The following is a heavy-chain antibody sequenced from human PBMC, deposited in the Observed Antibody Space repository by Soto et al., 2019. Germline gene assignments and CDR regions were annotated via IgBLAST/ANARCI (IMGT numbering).Heavy chain of an antibody. J-gene: IGHJ4*02. Sequence: QVQLVESGGGVVQPGRSLRLSCAASGFTFSSYGMHWVRQAPGKGLEWVAVISYDGSNKYYADSVKGRFTISRDNSKNTLYLQMNSLRAEDTAVYYCAKDLRGPRTWPTDYWGQGTLVTVSS. CDR2: ISYDGSNK. CDR3: AKDLRGPRTWPTDY. CDR1: GFTFSSYG. V-gene: IGHV3-30*18.